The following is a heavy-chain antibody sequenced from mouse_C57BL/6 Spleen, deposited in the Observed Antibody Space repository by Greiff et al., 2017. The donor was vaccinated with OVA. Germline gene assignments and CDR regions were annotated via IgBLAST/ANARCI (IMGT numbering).Heavy chain of an antibody. J-gene: IGHJ3*01. CDR1: GFTFSDYG. V-gene: IGHV5-17*01. CDR2: ISSGSSTI. D-gene: IGHD2-4*01. CDR3: ASRSYYDYDGGFAY. Sequence: EVKLMESGGGLVKPGGSLKLSCAASGFTFSDYGMHWVRQAPEKGLEWVAYISSGSSTIYYADTVKGRFTISRDNAKNTLFLQMTSLRSEDTAMYYCASRSYYDYDGGFAYWGQGTLVTVSA.